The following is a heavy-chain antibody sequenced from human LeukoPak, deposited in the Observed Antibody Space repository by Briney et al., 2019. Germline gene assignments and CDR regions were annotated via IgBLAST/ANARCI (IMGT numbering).Heavy chain of an antibody. CDR1: GYTFTGYY. D-gene: IGHD3-3*01. Sequence: ASVKVSCKASGYTFTGYYMHWVRQAPGQGLEWMGWINPNSGGTNYAQKFQGRVTITADKSTSTAYMELSSLRSEDTAVYYCATPRPPTYYDFWSGPMDVWGQGTTVTVSS. CDR2: INPNSGGT. J-gene: IGHJ6*02. V-gene: IGHV1-2*02. CDR3: ATPRPPTYYDFWSGPMDV.